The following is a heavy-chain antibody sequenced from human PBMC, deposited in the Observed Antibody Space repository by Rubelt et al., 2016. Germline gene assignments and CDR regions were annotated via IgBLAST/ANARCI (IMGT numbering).Heavy chain of an antibody. V-gene: IGHV4-39*01. CDR2: TYFGGSA. J-gene: IGHJ5*02. Sequence: QVQMQESGPGLVKPSETLSLTCAVSGASISSRAYYWGWVRQPPGKGLEWIGGTYFGGSAQYHPSLKSRVSISVDTSKNQFPLQLTSVTAEDTATYYCARGGTSSKDFDLWGQGIPVTVSS. CDR3: ARGGTSSKDFDL. CDR1: GASISSRAYY. D-gene: IGHD6-6*01.